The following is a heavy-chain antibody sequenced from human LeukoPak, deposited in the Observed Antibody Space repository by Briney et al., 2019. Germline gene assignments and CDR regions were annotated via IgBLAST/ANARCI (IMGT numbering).Heavy chain of an antibody. CDR3: ARVKVAATRNDAFDI. J-gene: IGHJ3*02. CDR2: INPSAGTT. Sequence: ASVKVSCKASGYTFTNYYMHWVRQAPGQGVAWMGIINPSAGTTGYAQKFQGRVTMTRDTSTSTVYMELSSLRSEDTAVYYCARVKVAATRNDAFDIWGQGTMVTVSS. V-gene: IGHV1-46*01. CDR1: GYTFTNYY. D-gene: IGHD1-26*01.